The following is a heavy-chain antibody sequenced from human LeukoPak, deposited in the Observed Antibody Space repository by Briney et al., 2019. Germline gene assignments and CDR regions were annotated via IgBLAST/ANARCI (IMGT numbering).Heavy chain of an antibody. CDR2: ISPSGST. J-gene: IGHJ6*03. V-gene: IGHV4-34*01. Sequence: SETLSLTCAAYGGSFSGYHWTWIRQSPGKGLEWIGDISPSGSTYYNPALKSRLNISVDTAKNQFSLKLRSVTAADTAVYYCARGRHDITMIVVVMTSVSYYLDVWGKGTTVTVS. CDR3: ARGRHDITMIVVVMTSVSYYLDV. CDR1: GGSFSGYH. D-gene: IGHD3-22*01.